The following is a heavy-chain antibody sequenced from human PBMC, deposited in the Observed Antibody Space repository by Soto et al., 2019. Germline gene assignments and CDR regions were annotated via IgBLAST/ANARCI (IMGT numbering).Heavy chain of an antibody. CDR2: ISSSGNTI. Sequence: QVQLVESGGGLVKPGGSLRLSCAASGFTFSDYYMSWIRQAPGKGLEWVSYISSSGNTIYYADSVRGRFTMSRDNAKNSLYLQMKSLRAEDTAVYYCARDRGNGEWTEGYLDNLGQGTLVTVSS. V-gene: IGHV3-11*01. J-gene: IGHJ4*02. CDR3: ARDRGNGEWTEGYLDN. CDR1: GFTFSDYY. D-gene: IGHD1-1*01.